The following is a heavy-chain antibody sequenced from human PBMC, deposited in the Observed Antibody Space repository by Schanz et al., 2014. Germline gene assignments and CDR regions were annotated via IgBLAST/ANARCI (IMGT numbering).Heavy chain of an antibody. V-gene: IGHV3-23*01. D-gene: IGHD3-22*01. CDR2: VSSRSDEI. Sequence: EMQLLESGGGLAQPGGSLRLSCAASGFTLSNYAMSWVRQAPGKGLEWVAAVSSRSDEIKYADSVRGRFTISRDNSKNTLFLQMNSLRVEDSAIYYCAKDISDTSGKDDYWGQGTLVTVSS. CDR3: AKDISDTSGKDDY. J-gene: IGHJ4*02. CDR1: GFTLSNYA.